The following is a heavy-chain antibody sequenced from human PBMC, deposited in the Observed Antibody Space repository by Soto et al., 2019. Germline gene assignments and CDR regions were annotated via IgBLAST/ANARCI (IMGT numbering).Heavy chain of an antibody. CDR3: AKEAPLSIVVVPAAIVLAGLGMDF. J-gene: IGHJ6*02. Sequence: EVQLLESGGGLVQPGGSLRLSSAASGFTFSSYAMSWVRQAPGKGLKCVSAISGSGGSTYYADSVKGRFTISSDNSKYTLYLQMNSLRAEDTAVYYCAKEAPLSIVVVPAAIVLAGLGMDFWGQGTTVTVSS. CDR1: GFTFSSYA. CDR2: ISGSGGST. D-gene: IGHD2-2*01. V-gene: IGHV3-23*01.